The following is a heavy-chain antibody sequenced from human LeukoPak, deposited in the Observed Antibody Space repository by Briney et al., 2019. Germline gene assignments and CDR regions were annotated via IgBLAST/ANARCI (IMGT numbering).Heavy chain of an antibody. Sequence: GGSLRLSCAASGFTFSTYTMAWVRQAPGGGLEWVSGISDNGGRTYYADSVKGRFAISRDDSKSTLYLQMNSLRGEDTAVYYCAKDFGRNLGGPGYWGRGTLVTVSS. CDR1: GFTFSTYT. D-gene: IGHD1-14*01. CDR3: AKDFGRNLGGPGY. J-gene: IGHJ4*02. CDR2: ISDNGGRT. V-gene: IGHV3-23*01.